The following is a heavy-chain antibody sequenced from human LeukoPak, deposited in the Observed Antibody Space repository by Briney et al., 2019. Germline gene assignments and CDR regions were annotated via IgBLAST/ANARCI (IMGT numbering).Heavy chain of an antibody. CDR1: GFTFGSSP. J-gene: IGHJ4*02. V-gene: IGHV3-23*01. CDR3: AKDHHHRNLVPTIAYFDS. D-gene: IGHD5-12*01. Sequence: GGSLRLSCEASGFTFGSSPMSWVRQAPGKGLEWVSSISVGGDYIYYGDSVKGRFTISRDNSRSTLYLQMNSLRAEDTAVYFCAKDHHHRNLVPTIAYFDSWGQGTLVTVSS. CDR2: ISVGGDYI.